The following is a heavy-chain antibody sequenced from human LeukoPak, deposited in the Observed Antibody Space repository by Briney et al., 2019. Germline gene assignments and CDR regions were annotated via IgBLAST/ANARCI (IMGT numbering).Heavy chain of an antibody. CDR3: TRGAHSSGWYGIDY. CDR2: INQDGSEK. J-gene: IGHJ4*02. Sequence: GGSLRLSCAASGFTLSSDWMNWVRQAPGKGLEWVANINQDGSEKNYVDSVKGRFTISRDSAKNSLYLQMDRLRAEDTAVYYCTRGAHSSGWYGIDYWGQGTLVTVSS. D-gene: IGHD6-19*01. CDR1: GFTLSSDW. V-gene: IGHV3-7*04.